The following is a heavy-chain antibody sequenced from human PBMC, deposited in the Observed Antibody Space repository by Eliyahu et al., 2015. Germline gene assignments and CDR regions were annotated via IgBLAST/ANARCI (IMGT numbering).Heavy chain of an antibody. CDR2: ISSSSSHT. CDR3: AREPLEWLFQTPDYNWFDP. J-gene: IGHJ5*02. V-gene: IGHV3-11*06. D-gene: IGHD3-3*01. CDR1: GFTFSAYY. Sequence: QVQLVESGGGLVKPGGSLRLSCAASGFTFSAYYXSWIRQAPGKGLGWVSYISSSSSHTNYADSVKGRFTISRDNAKNSLYLQMNGLRAEDTAVYYCAREPLEWLFQTPDYNWFDPWGQGTLVTVSS.